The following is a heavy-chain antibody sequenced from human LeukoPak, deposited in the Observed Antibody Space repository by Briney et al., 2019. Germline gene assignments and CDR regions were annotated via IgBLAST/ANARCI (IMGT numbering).Heavy chain of an antibody. D-gene: IGHD3-3*01. V-gene: IGHV4-34*01. CDR1: GGSFSGYY. J-gene: IGHJ4*02. CDR2: INHSGST. CDR3: ARDGADFWSGYYTPWYFDY. Sequence: SETLSLTCAVYGGSFSGYYWSWIRQPPGKGVEWIGEINHSGSTNYNPTLKSRVTISVDTSKNQSSLKLSSVTAADTAVYYCARDGADFWSGYYTPWYFDYWGQGTLVTVSS.